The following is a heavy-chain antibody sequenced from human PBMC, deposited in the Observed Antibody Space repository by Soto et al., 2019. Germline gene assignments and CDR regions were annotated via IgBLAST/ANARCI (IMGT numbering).Heavy chain of an antibody. V-gene: IGHV1-69*13. CDR3: ARGTPQFPDDSSGYYPYYFDY. J-gene: IGHJ4*02. Sequence: GASVKVSCKASGGTFSSYAISWVRQAPGQGLEWMGGIIPIFGTANYAQKFQGRVTITADESTSTAYMELSSLRSEDTAVYYCARGTPQFPDDSSGYYPYYFDYWGQGTLVTVSS. CDR1: GGTFSSYA. CDR2: IIPIFGTA. D-gene: IGHD3-22*01.